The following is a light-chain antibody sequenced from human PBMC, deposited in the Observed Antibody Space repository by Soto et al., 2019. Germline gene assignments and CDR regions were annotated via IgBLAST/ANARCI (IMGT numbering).Light chain of an antibody. V-gene: IGLV2-14*03. CDR2: DVA. Sequence: QSALAQPASVSGSPGQSISISCTGTSSDVGRYNFVSWYQQRPGKAPKLIIYDVANRPSGVSTRFSGSKSGNTASLTISGLQAEDEADYYCSSYTCSTSLVYVFGTGTKVTVL. CDR3: SSYTCSTSLVYV. J-gene: IGLJ1*01. CDR1: SSDVGRYNF.